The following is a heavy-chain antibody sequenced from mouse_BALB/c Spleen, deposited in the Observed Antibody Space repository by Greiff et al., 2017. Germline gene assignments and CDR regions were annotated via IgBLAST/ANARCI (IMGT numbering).Heavy chain of an antibody. J-gene: IGHJ3*01. CDR3: ARHVHGNYGAWFAY. V-gene: IGHV5-6*01. CDR2: ISSGGSYT. CDR1: GFTFSSYG. Sequence: EVQGVESGGDLVKPGGSLKLSCAASGFTFSSYGMSWVRQTPDKRLEWVATISSGGSYTYYPDSVKGRFTISRDNAKNTLYLQMSSLKSEDTAMYYCARHVHGNYGAWFAYWGQGTLVTVSA. D-gene: IGHD2-1*01.